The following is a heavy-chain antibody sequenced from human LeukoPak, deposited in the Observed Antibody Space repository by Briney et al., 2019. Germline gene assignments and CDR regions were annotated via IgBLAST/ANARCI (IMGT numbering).Heavy chain of an antibody. CDR3: AGLLWFGELPYYYGMDV. CDR1: GLTFNSYA. D-gene: IGHD3-10*01. CDR2: ISGSGGST. V-gene: IGHV3-23*01. J-gene: IGHJ6*02. Sequence: GGSLRLSCAASGLTFNSYAMSWVRQAPGKGLEWVSAISGSGGSTYYADSVKGRFTISRDNSKNTLYLQMNSLRAEDTAVYYCAGLLWFGELPYYYGMDVWGHGTTVTVSS.